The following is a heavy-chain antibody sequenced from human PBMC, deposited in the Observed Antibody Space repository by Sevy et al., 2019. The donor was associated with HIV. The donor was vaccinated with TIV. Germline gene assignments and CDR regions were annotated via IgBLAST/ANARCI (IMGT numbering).Heavy chain of an antibody. Sequence: SETRSLTCTVSGGSISSSSYYWGWIRQPPGKGLEWIGSIYYSGSTYYNPSLKSRVTISVDTSKNRFSLKLSSVTAADTAVYYCARTLGYSSSWYPNNWFDPWGQGTLVTVSS. CDR2: IYYSGST. D-gene: IGHD6-13*01. V-gene: IGHV4-39*01. J-gene: IGHJ5*02. CDR1: GGSISSSSYY. CDR3: ARTLGYSSSWYPNNWFDP.